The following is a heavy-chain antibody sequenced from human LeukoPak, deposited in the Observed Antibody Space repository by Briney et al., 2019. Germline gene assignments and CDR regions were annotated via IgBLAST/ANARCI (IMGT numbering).Heavy chain of an antibody. CDR2: IRYDGSNK. D-gene: IGHD2-15*01. CDR3: VRDNPRCCGVVPANIDDF. CDR1: GFTLSSYG. V-gene: IGHV3-30*02. J-gene: IGHJ4*02. Sequence: GSLRLSCAASGFTLSSYGMHWVRQAPGKGLEWVAFIRYDGSNKYYADSVKGRFTISRDNSKNTLYLQMNSLRAEDTAVYYCVRDNPRCCGVVPANIDDFWGQGTLVTVSS.